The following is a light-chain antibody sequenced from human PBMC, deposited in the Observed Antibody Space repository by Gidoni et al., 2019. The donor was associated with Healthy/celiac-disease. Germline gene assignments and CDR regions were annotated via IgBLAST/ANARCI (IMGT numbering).Light chain of an antibody. Sequence: QSVLTQQPSVSGAPGQRVTISCTGSSSNIRAGYDVLWYQQLPGTAPNLLIYCHSNRPSWVPDRFSCSKSGTSASLAITGLQAEDEADYYCQSYDISLSGSWVFGGGTKLTVL. J-gene: IGLJ3*02. V-gene: IGLV1-40*01. CDR3: QSYDISLSGSWV. CDR1: SSNIRAGYD. CDR2: CHS.